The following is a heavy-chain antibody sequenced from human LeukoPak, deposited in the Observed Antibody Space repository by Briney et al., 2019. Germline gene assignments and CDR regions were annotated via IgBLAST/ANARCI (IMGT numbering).Heavy chain of an antibody. Sequence: GGSLRLSCAASGFTFSNYWMTWVRQAPGKGPEWVANIKEDGSEKYYVDSVKGRFTISRDNAKNSLYLQMNSLRAEDTAVYYCVREFSGEYDYWGQGTLVTVSS. CDR1: GFTFSNYW. D-gene: IGHD3-10*01. CDR2: IKEDGSEK. J-gene: IGHJ4*02. CDR3: VREFSGEYDY. V-gene: IGHV3-7*01.